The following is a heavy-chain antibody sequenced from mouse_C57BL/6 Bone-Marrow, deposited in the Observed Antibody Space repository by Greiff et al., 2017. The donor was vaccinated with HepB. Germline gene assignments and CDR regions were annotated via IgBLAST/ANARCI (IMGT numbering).Heavy chain of an antibody. CDR1: GYTFTDYN. J-gene: IGHJ3*01. Sequence: EVQLQQSGPELVKPGASVKIPCKASGYTFTDYNMDWVKQSHGKSLEWIGDINPNNGGTIYNQKFKGKATLTVDKSSSTAYMELRSLTSEDTAVYYCARSGIRWAWFAYWGQGTLVTVSA. CDR2: INPNNGGT. D-gene: IGHD1-1*01. CDR3: ARSGIRWAWFAY. V-gene: IGHV1-18*01.